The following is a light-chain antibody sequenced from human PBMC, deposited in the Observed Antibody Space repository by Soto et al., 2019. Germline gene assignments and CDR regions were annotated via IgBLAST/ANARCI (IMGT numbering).Light chain of an antibody. CDR3: MQALQTPWR. CDR1: QSLLHSNGYNY. CDR2: LGS. Sequence: DIVMTQSPLSLPVTPGEPASISCRSSQSLLHSNGYNYLDWYLQKPGQSPQLLNYLGSNRASGVPDRFSGSGSGTDFTLKISRVEAGDVGVYYCMQALQTPWRFGQGTKVEIK. V-gene: IGKV2-28*01. J-gene: IGKJ1*01.